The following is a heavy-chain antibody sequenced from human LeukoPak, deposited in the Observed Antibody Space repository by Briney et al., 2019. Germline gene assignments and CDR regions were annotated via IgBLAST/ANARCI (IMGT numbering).Heavy chain of an antibody. CDR1: GFTASSNY. CDR3: ARDQRDYYGSGTYYTY. V-gene: IGHV3-66*01. D-gene: IGHD3-10*01. CDR2: IYSGGST. J-gene: IGHJ4*02. Sequence: PGGSLRLSCAVSGFTASSNYMSWVRQAPGKGLEWVSVIYSGGSTYHADSVKGRFTISRDNTKNTVYLQMNTLRAEDTAVYYCARDQRDYYGSGTYYTYWGQGTLVTVSS.